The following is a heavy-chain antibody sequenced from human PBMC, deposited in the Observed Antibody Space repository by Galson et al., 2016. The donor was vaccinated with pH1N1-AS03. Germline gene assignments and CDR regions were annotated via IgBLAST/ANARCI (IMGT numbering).Heavy chain of an antibody. CDR3: ARDRHYYDYIWGTYRYDWYFDL. J-gene: IGHJ2*01. V-gene: IGHV3-33*01. Sequence: SLRLSCAASGFTFSSYGMHWVRQTPGKGLEWVAVIWYDGSNKYYADSVKGPFTISRDNSKNTLYLQMNSLRAEDTAVYYCARDRHYYDYIWGTYRYDWYFDLWGRGTLVTVSS. CDR2: IWYDGSNK. D-gene: IGHD3-16*02. CDR1: GFTFSSYG.